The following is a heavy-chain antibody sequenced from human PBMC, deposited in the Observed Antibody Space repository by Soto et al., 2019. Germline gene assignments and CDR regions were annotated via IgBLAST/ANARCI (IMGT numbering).Heavy chain of an antibody. CDR1: GGSISGSY. V-gene: IGHV4-59*01. J-gene: IGHJ4*02. CDR3: ARSVAVPGAHIDY. CDR2: VYYTGST. Sequence: PSETLSLTCSVSGGSISGSYLIWMRQSPGKGLEWLGYVYYTGSTNYSPSLRSRVSISVDTSKNEFSLRLSSVTAADTAVYFCARSVAVPGAHIDYWGQGTQVTVSS. D-gene: IGHD6-19*01.